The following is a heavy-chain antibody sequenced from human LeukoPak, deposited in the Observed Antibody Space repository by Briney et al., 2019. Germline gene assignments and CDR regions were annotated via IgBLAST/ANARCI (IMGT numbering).Heavy chain of an antibody. J-gene: IGHJ4*02. CDR1: GFTFSSYG. Sequence: PGRSLRLSCAASGFTFSSYGMHWVRQAPGKGLEWVAVIWYDGSNIYYADSVKGRFTISRDNSKNTLYLQMNSLRAEDTAVYYCARVVGTAMVYLDYWGQGTLVTVSS. CDR3: ARVVGTAMVYLDY. D-gene: IGHD5-18*01. V-gene: IGHV3-33*01. CDR2: IWYDGSNI.